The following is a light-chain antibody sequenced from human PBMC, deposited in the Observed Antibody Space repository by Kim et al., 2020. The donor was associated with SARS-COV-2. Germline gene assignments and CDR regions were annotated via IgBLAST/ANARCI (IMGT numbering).Light chain of an antibody. Sequence: QSALTQPASVSGSPGQSITISCTGTSSDVGGYNYVSWYQQHPSKAPKLMIYDVSNRPSGVSNRFSASKSGNTASLTISGLQAEDEADYYCSSYTTSSTWVFGGGTKVTVL. V-gene: IGLV2-14*01. CDR3: SSYTTSSTWV. CDR1: SSDVGGYNY. CDR2: DVS. J-gene: IGLJ3*02.